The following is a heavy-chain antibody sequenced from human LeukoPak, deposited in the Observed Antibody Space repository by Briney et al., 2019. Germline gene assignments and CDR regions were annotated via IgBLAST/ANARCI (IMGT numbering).Heavy chain of an antibody. CDR2: IYYTGST. V-gene: IGHV4-39*01. D-gene: IGHD2-21*02. Sequence: SETLSLTCTVSVGSISSSIYYWGWIRQPPGKGLEWIGSIYYTGSTYFNPSLKNRVTISVDTSKNHFSLELSSMTAADTAVYYCAKQEAVTATYFYGMDVWGQGTTVTVSS. CDR1: VGSISSSIYY. CDR3: AKQEAVTATYFYGMDV. J-gene: IGHJ6*02.